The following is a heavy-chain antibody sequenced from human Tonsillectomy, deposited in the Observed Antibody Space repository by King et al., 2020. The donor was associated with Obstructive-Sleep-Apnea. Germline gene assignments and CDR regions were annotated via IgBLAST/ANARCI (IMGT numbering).Heavy chain of an antibody. CDR3: AKGGYCSGGSCYGDAFDI. CDR2: ISGSGGFT. V-gene: IGHV3-23*04. CDR1: GFTFISYA. J-gene: IGHJ3*02. D-gene: IGHD2-15*01. Sequence: EVQLVESGGGLVQPGGFLRLSCAASGFTFISYAMSWVRQAPGKGLEWVSAISGSGGFTSYVDSVKGQFTISRDNSKNTLYLQMNSLRAEDTAVYYCAKGGYCSGGSCYGDAFDIWGQGTMVTVSS.